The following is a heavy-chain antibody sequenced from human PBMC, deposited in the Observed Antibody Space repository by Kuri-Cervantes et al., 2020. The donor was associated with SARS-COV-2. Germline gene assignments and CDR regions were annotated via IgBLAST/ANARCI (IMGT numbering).Heavy chain of an antibody. CDR1: GYTFTGYY. J-gene: IGHJ4*02. V-gene: IGHV1-2*04. CDR3: ARGLGTAMGYYCDY. CDR2: IDPNSGGT. D-gene: IGHD5-18*01. Sequence: ASVKVSCKASGYTFTGYYMHWVRQAPGQGLEWMGWIDPNSGGTNYAQKFQGWVTMTRDTSISTAYMELSRLGSDDTAAYYCARGLGTAMGYYCDYWGQGTLVTVSS.